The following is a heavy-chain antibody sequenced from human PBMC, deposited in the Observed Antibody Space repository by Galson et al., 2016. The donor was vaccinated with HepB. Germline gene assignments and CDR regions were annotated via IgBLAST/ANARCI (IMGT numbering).Heavy chain of an antibody. Sequence: ETLSLTCTVSDDSISSSSYYWGWIRQPPGKGLEWIGSFYYGGSTFYNPSLKSRVTLSVDTSKKQFSLKLNSVTAADTAVYYCARDARDNSGAGTIDWGQGTLVTVSS. CDR2: FYYGGST. CDR3: ARDARDNSGAGTID. J-gene: IGHJ4*02. D-gene: IGHD4/OR15-4a*01. V-gene: IGHV4-39*02. CDR1: DDSISSSSYY.